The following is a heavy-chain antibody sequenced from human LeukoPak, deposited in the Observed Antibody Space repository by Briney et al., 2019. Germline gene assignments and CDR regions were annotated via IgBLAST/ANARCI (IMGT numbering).Heavy chain of an antibody. CDR3: ARVSFFRWAATRPSYYCYYMDV. D-gene: IGHD2-15*01. J-gene: IGHJ6*03. CDR1: GGSISGYY. Sequence: SETLSLTCTVSGGSISGYYWSWIRQPPGKGLEWIGYIYYSGSTNYNPSLKSRVTISVDTSKNQFSLKLSSVTAADTAVYYCARVSFFRWAATRPSYYCYYMDVWGKGTTVTISS. V-gene: IGHV4-59*12. CDR2: IYYSGST.